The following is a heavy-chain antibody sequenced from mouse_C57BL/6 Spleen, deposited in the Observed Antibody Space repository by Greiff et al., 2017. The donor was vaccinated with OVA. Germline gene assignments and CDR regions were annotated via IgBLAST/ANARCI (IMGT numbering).Heavy chain of an antibody. J-gene: IGHJ3*01. D-gene: IGHD5-5*01. CDR2: IYPGDGDT. CDR3: ARSLYLSQGFAY. CDR1: GYAFSSSW. Sequence: QVHVKQSGPELVKPGASVKISCKASGYAFSSSWMNWVKQRPGKGLEWIGRIYPGDGDTNYNGKFKGKATLTADKSSSTAYMQLSSLTSEDSAVYFCARSLYLSQGFAYWGQGTLVTVSA. V-gene: IGHV1-82*01.